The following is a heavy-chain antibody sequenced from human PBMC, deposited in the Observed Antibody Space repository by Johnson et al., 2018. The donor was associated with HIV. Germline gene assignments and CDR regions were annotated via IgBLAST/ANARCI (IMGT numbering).Heavy chain of an antibody. J-gene: IGHJ3*01. CDR3: ASAIPGRSSLDGFDF. CDR2: IYRGGGA. Sequence: VQLVESGGGLVQPGGSLRLACAASGFTVSRNYMSWVRQGPGKGREWVSVIYRGGGAYYADSVKGRFTISRDNSKNTLYLQMNSLRAEDTAAYYCASAIPGRSSLDGFDFWGQGTMVTVSS. CDR1: GFTVSRNY. V-gene: IGHV3-66*01. D-gene: IGHD2-2*01.